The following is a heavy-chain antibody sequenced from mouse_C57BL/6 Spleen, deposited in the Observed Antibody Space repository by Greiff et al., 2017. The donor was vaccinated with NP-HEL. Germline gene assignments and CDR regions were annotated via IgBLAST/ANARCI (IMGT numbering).Heavy chain of an antibody. Sequence: QLPGAELVKPGASVKLSCKASGYTFTSYWMQWVKQRPGQGLEWIGEIDPSDSYTNYNQKFKGKATLTVDTSSSTAYMQLSSLTSEDSAVYYCASSYYGSSYGYWGQGTTLTVSS. V-gene: IGHV1-50*01. J-gene: IGHJ2*01. CDR2: IDPSDSYT. CDR3: ASSYYGSSYGY. D-gene: IGHD1-1*01. CDR1: GYTFTSYW.